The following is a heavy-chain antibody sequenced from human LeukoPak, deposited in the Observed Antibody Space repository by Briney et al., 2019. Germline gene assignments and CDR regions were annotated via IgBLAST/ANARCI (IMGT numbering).Heavy chain of an antibody. CDR3: ARVAVAGPHYYYGMDV. CDR2: IYYSGST. J-gene: IGHJ6*02. V-gene: IGHV4-30-4*01. Sequence: SQTLSLTCTVSGGSISSGDYYWSWIRQPPGKVLEWIGYIYYSGSTYYNPSLKSRVTISVDTSKNQFSLKLSSVTAADTAVYYCARVAVAGPHYYYGMDVWGQGTTVTVSS. D-gene: IGHD6-19*01. CDR1: GGSISSGDYY.